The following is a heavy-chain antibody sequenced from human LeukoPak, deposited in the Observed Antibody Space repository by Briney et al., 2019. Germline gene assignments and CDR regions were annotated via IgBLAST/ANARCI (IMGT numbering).Heavy chain of an antibody. D-gene: IGHD2-2*01. CDR2: ISSSSSYT. Sequence: GGSLRLSCAASGFTFSDYYMSWIRQAPGKGPEWVPYISSSSSYTNYADSVKGRFTISRDNAKNSLYLQMNSLRAEDTAVYYCARRYCSSTSCSATFDYWGQGTLVTVSS. CDR1: GFTFSDYY. V-gene: IGHV3-11*06. CDR3: ARRYCSSTSCSATFDY. J-gene: IGHJ4*02.